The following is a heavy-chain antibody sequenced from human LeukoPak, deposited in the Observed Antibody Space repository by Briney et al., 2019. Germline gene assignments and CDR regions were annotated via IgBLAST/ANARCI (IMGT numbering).Heavy chain of an antibody. CDR1: GFTFSSYW. CDR2: INSDGRMT. V-gene: IGHV3-74*01. D-gene: IGHD3-9*01. CDR3: ARGALRYSDY. J-gene: IGHJ4*02. Sequence: GGSLRLSCAASGFTFSSYWMDWVRQAPGKGLVWVSGINSDGRMTRYAESVKGRFTISRDNAKNSLYLQMNSLRDEDTAVYYCARGALRYSDYWGQGTLVTVSS.